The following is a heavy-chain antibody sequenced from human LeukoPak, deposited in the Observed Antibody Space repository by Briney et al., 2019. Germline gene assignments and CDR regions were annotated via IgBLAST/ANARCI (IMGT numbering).Heavy chain of an antibody. J-gene: IGHJ4*02. CDR3: ARDRGGSYSAIDY. CDR2: ISSSSSTI. V-gene: IGHV3-48*04. D-gene: IGHD1-26*01. CDR1: GFTFSSYS. Sequence: GGSLRLSCAASGFTFSSYSMNWVRQAPGKGLEWVSFISSSSSTIYYADSVKGRFTISRDNAKNSLHLQMNSLRAEDTAVYYCARDRGGSYSAIDYWGQGTLVTVSS.